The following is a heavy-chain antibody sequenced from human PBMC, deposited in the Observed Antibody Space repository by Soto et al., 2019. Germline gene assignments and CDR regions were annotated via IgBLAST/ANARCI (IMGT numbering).Heavy chain of an antibody. Sequence: QVQLVQSGAEVKKPGASVKVSCKASGYTFASYAISWMRQAPGQGLEGMGWISAYNGNTNYAQKLQGRVTMTTATSTSTAYMELRSPRSHDTAVYYCARDPPPPDYWGQGTLVTVSS. CDR2: ISAYNGNT. V-gene: IGHV1-18*01. CDR3: ARDPPPPDY. J-gene: IGHJ4*02. CDR1: GYTFASYA.